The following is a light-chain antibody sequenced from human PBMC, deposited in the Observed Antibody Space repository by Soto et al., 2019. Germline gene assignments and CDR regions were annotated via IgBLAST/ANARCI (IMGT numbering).Light chain of an antibody. V-gene: IGLV1-44*01. CDR1: SSNIGINT. CDR3: AAWDDSLSVYYV. CDR2: TDN. J-gene: IGLJ1*01. Sequence: QSVLTQPPSASGTPGQRVTISCSGGSSNIGINTVNWYQQLPGTAPKVLIYTDNERPSGVPDRFSGSKSGTSASLAISGLRSEDEADYYCAAWDDSLSVYYVFGTGTKVTVL.